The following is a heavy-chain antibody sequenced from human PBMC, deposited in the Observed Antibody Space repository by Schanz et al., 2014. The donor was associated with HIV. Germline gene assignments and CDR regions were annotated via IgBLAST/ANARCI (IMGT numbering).Heavy chain of an antibody. Sequence: QVQLLQSGPEVKRPGASVTVSCKTSGYTFSHYGVSWVRQAPGQGLEWMGWISNYIGNTDYAQNLQGRVTMTADTFTNIAYMELRSLTSDDTAVYYCARGSCSGGTCYSGDYWGQGTLVTVSS. CDR1: GYTFSHYG. D-gene: IGHD2-15*01. V-gene: IGHV1-18*01. CDR3: ARGSCSGGTCYSGDY. J-gene: IGHJ4*02. CDR2: ISNYIGNT.